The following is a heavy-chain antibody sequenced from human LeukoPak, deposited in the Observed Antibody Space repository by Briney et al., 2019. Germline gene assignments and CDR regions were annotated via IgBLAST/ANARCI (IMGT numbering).Heavy chain of an antibody. CDR3: ARGVEPLAANALAY. CDR2: LYSDGNT. CDR1: GSTVITND. Sequence: GGSLRLSCAASGSTVITNDMTWVRQAPGKGLEWVSVLYSDGNTKYADSVQGRFTISRDNSKNTLYLEMNSLSPDDTAVYYCARGVEPLAANALAYWGQGTLVTVSS. J-gene: IGHJ4*02. D-gene: IGHD1-14*01. V-gene: IGHV3-53*01.